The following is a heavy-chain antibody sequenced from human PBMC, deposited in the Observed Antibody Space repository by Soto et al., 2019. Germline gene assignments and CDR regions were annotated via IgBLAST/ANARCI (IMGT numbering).Heavy chain of an antibody. J-gene: IGHJ4*02. CDR1: GPTLIAYY. CDR3: GGLSGDVPE. D-gene: IGHD3-10*01. V-gene: IGHV1-2*06. CDR2: IDPKSGGT. Sequence: QLVQSGAAAKKPGASVRVSCKTSGPTLIAYYIHWVRHAPGQGTEWMVRIDPKSGGTTYEQKFLDKGTMNRDTSINTANMERKRMTANAKAEYHCGGLSGDVPEWGEGTRNTVSS.